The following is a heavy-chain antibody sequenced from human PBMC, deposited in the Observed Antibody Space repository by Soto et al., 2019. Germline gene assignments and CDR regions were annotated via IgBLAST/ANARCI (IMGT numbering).Heavy chain of an antibody. CDR3: ARGPLRGAAAGTGDY. CDR1: GGSFSGYY. J-gene: IGHJ4*02. Sequence: SETLSLTCAVYGGSFSGYYWSWIRQPPGKGLEWIGEINHSGSTNYNPSLKSRVTISVDTSKNQFSLKLSSVTAADTAVYYCARGPLRGAAAGTGDYWGQGTLVTVSS. D-gene: IGHD6-13*01. V-gene: IGHV4-34*01. CDR2: INHSGST.